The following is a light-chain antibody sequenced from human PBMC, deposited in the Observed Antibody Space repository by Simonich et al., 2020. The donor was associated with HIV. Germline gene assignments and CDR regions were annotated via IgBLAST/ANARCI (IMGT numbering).Light chain of an antibody. CDR3: QQSFSTPWT. CDR2: AAS. V-gene: IGKV1-39*01. Sequence: DIQMTQSPSSLSASVGDRVTVSCRASQSISSYLNWYQQKPGQAPKLLIYAASSLQRGVPSRVSGSASGTDFTLTISSLQPEDFATYYCQQSFSTPWTFGQGTTVDIK. CDR1: QSISSY. J-gene: IGKJ1*01.